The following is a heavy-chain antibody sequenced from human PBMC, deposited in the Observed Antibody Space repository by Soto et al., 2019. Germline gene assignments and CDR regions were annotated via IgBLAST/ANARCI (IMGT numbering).Heavy chain of an antibody. CDR1: GASISSSSYY. D-gene: IGHD1-7*01. V-gene: IGHV4-39*01. CDR2: IYYSGST. Sequence: TLSLTCTVSGASISSSSYYWGWIRQPPGKGLEWIGSIYYSGSTYYNPSLKSRVTISVDTSKNQFSLKLSSVTAADTALYYCARLNAGTTYYYYGMDVWGQGTTVTVSS. CDR3: ARLNAGTTYYYYGMDV. J-gene: IGHJ6*02.